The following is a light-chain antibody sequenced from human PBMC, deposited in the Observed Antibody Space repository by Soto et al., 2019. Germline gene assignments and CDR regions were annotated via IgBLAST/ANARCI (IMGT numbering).Light chain of an antibody. V-gene: IGKV3-11*01. CDR1: QSVDSNY. CDR3: QQRSNWPRT. Sequence: EIVMTQSPATLSVTPGDGATLSCRASQSVDSNYLIWYQQKPGQAPRLLIYDVSNRATDIPARFSGSGSGTDFTLTISSLEPEDLAVYYCQQRSNWPRTFGQGTKVDIK. J-gene: IGKJ1*01. CDR2: DVS.